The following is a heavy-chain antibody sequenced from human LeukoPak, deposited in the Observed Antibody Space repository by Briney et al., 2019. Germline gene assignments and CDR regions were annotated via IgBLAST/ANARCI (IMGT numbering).Heavy chain of an antibody. CDR3: ARRRDGTNHWYFDL. V-gene: IGHV5-51*01. J-gene: IGHJ2*01. CDR2: IYPADSET. CDR1: GYTFTSYW. Sequence: GGALKSSCKGSGYTFTSYWIAWGRPKPGKGGEGMGIIYPADSETRYSPSFQGQVTISAGKSISTAYLQWSSLKASDTAIYYCARRRDGTNHWYFDLWGRGTLVTVSS. D-gene: IGHD5-24*01.